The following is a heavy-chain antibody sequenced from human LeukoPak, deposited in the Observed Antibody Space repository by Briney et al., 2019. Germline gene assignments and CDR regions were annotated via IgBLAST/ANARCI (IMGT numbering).Heavy chain of an antibody. CDR3: AKGSGVVYPDDAFDS. Sequence: GGSLRLSCAASGFTFDDYAMHWVRHAPGKGLEWVSGISWNSGSIGYADSVKGRFTISRDNAKNSLYLQMNSLRAEDMALYYCAKGSGVVYPDDAFDSWGQGTMVTVSS. D-gene: IGHD2-8*02. V-gene: IGHV3-9*03. J-gene: IGHJ3*02. CDR1: GFTFDDYA. CDR2: ISWNSGSI.